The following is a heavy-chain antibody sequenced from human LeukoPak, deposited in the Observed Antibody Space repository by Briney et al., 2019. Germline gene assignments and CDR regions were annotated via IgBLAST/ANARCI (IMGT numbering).Heavy chain of an antibody. CDR2: INPSGGST. CDR1: GYTFTSYY. J-gene: IGHJ4*02. V-gene: IGHV1-46*01. Sequence: ASVKVSCKASGYTFTSYYMHWVRQAPGQGLEWMGIINPSGGSTSYAQKFQGRVTMTRDTSTSTAYMELSSLRSEDTAVYYCARARSGFDYDFWSGYPYYFDYWRQGTLVTVSS. D-gene: IGHD3-3*01. CDR3: ARARSGFDYDFWSGYPYYFDY.